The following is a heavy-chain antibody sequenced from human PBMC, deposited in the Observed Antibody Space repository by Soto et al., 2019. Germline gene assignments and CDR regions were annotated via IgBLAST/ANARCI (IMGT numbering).Heavy chain of an antibody. CDR2: ISSTTNYI. CDR3: ARESEDLTSNFDY. J-gene: IGHJ4*02. Sequence: EVQLLESGGGLVQPGGSLRLSCVASGFTFSHYAMTWVRQAPGKGLEWVSTISSTTNYIYYGDSMKGRFTISRDNAKNSLYLEMNSLRAEDTAVYYCARESEDLTSNFDYWGQGTLVTVSS. CDR1: GFTFSHYA. V-gene: IGHV3-21*06.